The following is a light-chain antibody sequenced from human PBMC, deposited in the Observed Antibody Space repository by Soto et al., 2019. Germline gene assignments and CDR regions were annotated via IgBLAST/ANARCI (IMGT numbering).Light chain of an antibody. CDR3: QQYNNWGS. Sequence: EIVMTQSPATLSVSPGERATLSCRVSQSVSSNLAWYQQKPGQAPRLLIYGASTRATGFPARFSGSGSGTEFTLTSSNRQSEDVAVYYCQQYNNWGSFGGGTKVEIK. CDR1: QSVSSN. V-gene: IGKV3-15*01. CDR2: GAS. J-gene: IGKJ4*01.